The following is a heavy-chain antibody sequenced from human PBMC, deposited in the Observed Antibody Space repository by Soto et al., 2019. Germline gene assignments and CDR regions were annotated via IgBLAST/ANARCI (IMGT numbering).Heavy chain of an antibody. Sequence: SVEVSCKASGGTFSSYSISWVRQAPGQGLEWMGGIIPIFGTANYAQKFQGRVTITADESTSTAYMELSSLRSEDTAVYYCARGPWDDSSCYYNYWGQGTLVTVSS. CDR3: ARGPWDDSSCYYNY. D-gene: IGHD3-22*01. CDR1: GGTFSSYS. CDR2: IIPIFGTA. J-gene: IGHJ4*02. V-gene: IGHV1-69*13.